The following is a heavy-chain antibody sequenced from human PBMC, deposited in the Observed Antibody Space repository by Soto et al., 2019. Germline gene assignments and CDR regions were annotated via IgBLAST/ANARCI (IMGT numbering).Heavy chain of an antibody. CDR1: GFTFGDHS. CDR3: SRGGAVLDIVLVPASEWFDP. D-gene: IGHD2-2*03. Sequence: GGSLRLSCTAAGFTFGDHSMSWFRQAPGKGLEWVGFIRDKAYGGTTEYAASVKGRFTISRDDSKSIAYLQMNSLKTEDTAVYYCSRGGAVLDIVLVPASEWFDPWGQGTLVTVSS. CDR2: IRDKAYGGTT. J-gene: IGHJ5*02. V-gene: IGHV3-49*03.